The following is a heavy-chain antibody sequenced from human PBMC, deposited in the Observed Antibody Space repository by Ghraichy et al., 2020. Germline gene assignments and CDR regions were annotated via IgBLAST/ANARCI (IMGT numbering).Heavy chain of an antibody. CDR1: GGSFSGYY. D-gene: IGHD6-6*01. CDR2: INHSGST. CDR3: ARAPSIAARGIGRRLDY. Sequence: SQTLSLTCAVYGGSFSGYYWSWIRQPPGKGLEWIGEINHSGSTNYNPSLKSRVTISVDTSKNQFSLKLSSVTAADTAVYYCARAPSIAARGIGRRLDYWGQGTLVTVSS. J-gene: IGHJ4*02. V-gene: IGHV4-34*01.